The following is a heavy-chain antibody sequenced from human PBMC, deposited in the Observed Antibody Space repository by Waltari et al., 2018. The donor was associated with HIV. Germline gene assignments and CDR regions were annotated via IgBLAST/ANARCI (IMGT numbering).Heavy chain of an antibody. CDR3: ARTNYYDY. D-gene: IGHD2-8*01. J-gene: IGHJ4*02. CDR2: ISSNGGTT. Sequence: EVHLVQSGGGLVQPGESLRLSCEAPGFTCSTYGMNWVRQAPGRGLEYVAGISSNGGTTSYANSVKGRFTISRDNSKNTLYLQMGSLRAEDTAVYYCARTNYYDYWGQGALVTVSS. V-gene: IGHV3-64*01. CDR1: GFTCSTYG.